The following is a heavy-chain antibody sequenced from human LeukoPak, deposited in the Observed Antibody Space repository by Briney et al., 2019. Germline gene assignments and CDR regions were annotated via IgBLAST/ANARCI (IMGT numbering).Heavy chain of an antibody. CDR1: GFTVSSNY. CDR2: IYSSGST. CDR3: ALRGFSYDFAA. V-gene: IGHV3-66*01. J-gene: IGHJ4*02. Sequence: GGSLRLSSAASGFTVSSNYISWVRQAPGKGLEWVSVIYSSGSTYYADSVKGRFSISRDKSKNTLSLQMNSLRAEDTAVYFCALRGFSYDFAAWGKGSLVTVSS. D-gene: IGHD5-18*01.